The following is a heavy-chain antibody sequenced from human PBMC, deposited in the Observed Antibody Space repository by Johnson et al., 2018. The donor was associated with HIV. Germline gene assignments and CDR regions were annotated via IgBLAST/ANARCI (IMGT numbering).Heavy chain of an antibody. Sequence: QVHLVESGGGVVQPGGSLRLSCAASGFTFNSYGMHWVRQAPGKGLEWVAVISYDGSNKYYADSVKGRFTISRDNSKNTLYLQMNSLRAEDTAVYYCARAGAVGFDAFDIWGQGTMVTVSS. CDR1: GFTFNSYG. CDR2: ISYDGSNK. J-gene: IGHJ3*02. CDR3: ARAGAVGFDAFDI. D-gene: IGHD6-19*01. V-gene: IGHV3-30*19.